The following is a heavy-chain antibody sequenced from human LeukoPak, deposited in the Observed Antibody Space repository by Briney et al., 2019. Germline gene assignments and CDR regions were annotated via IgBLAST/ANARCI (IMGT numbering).Heavy chain of an antibody. Sequence: SETLSLTCSVSGDSISSGDYYWSWIRRHPGKGLEWIGYIYYSGSTDYNPSLKSRVTISVDTSKNQFSLKLSSVTAADTAVYYCARYQTATTTVFDYWGQGTLVTVSS. CDR1: GDSISSGDYY. V-gene: IGHV4-31*03. CDR2: IYYSGST. D-gene: IGHD1-1*01. J-gene: IGHJ4*02. CDR3: ARYQTATTTVFDY.